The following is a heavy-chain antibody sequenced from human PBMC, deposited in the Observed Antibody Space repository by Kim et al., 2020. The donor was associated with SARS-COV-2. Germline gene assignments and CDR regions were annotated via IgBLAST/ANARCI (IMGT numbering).Heavy chain of an antibody. V-gene: IGHV3-33*06. D-gene: IGHD1-20*01. CDR1: GFTFSSYG. J-gene: IGHJ3*02. Sequence: GGSLRLSCAASGFTFSSYGMHWVRQAPGKGLEWVAVIWYDGSKKHYVDSVKGRFTISRDNSKNTLYLQMNSLRVEDTAVYYCAKDDGTNWNDVGAFDIWGQGTMVIVSS. CDR2: IWYDGSKK. CDR3: AKDDGTNWNDVGAFDI.